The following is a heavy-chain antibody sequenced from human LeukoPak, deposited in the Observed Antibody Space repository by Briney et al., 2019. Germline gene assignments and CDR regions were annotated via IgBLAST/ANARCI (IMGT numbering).Heavy chain of an antibody. CDR1: GFTSSDYS. CDR3: ARGPRNSSSYQYFQH. Sequence: PGGSLRLSCAASGFTSSDYSMNWVRQAPGKGLEWVSSISSSSAYIYYADSVKGRFTVSRDNAKNSLSLQMDSLRVEDSAVYHCARGPRNSSSYQYFQHWGQGTLVTVSA. CDR2: ISSSSAYI. D-gene: IGHD6-13*01. V-gene: IGHV3-21*01. J-gene: IGHJ1*01.